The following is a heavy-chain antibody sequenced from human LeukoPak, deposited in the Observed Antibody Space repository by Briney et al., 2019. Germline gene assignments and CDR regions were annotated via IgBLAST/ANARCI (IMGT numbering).Heavy chain of an antibody. CDR3: ARGRLGGHFNWMPSPPDY. V-gene: IGHV3-48*04. J-gene: IGHJ4*02. D-gene: IGHD3-9*01. CDR2: ISYNSGTI. Sequence: GGSLRLSCAASGFTFSSYSMNWVRQAPGKGLEWLSYISYNSGTISYADSVKGRFTVSRDDAANSLYLQMTSLRVEDTAVYYCARGRLGGHFNWMPSPPDYWGQGTLVTVSS. CDR1: GFTFSSYS.